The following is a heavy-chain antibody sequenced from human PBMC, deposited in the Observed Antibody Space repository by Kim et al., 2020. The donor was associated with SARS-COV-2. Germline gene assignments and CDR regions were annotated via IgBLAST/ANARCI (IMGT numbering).Heavy chain of an antibody. Sequence: GGSLRLSCAASGFTFSSYAMSWVRQAPGKGLEWVSAISGSGGSTYYADSVKGRFTISRDNSKNTLYLQMNSLRAEDTAVYYCAKDFRITMIVPQGAFDIWGQGTMVTVSS. CDR3: AKDFRITMIVPQGAFDI. CDR1: GFTFSSYA. V-gene: IGHV3-23*01. CDR2: ISGSGGST. J-gene: IGHJ3*02. D-gene: IGHD3-22*01.